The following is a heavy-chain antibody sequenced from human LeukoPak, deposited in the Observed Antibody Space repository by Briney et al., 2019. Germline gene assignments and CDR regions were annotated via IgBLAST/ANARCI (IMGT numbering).Heavy chain of an antibody. CDR3: ARRSDSGWYVNY. CDR1: GYSFTNYW. CDR2: IYPGDSDT. J-gene: IGHJ4*02. D-gene: IGHD6-19*01. Sequence: GEPLKISCKGSGYSFTNYWIAWVRQMPGKGLELMGIIYPGDSDTRYSPSFQGQVTISADKSISTVYLQWSSLKASDTAMYYCARRSDSGWYVNYWGQGTLVTVSS. V-gene: IGHV5-51*01.